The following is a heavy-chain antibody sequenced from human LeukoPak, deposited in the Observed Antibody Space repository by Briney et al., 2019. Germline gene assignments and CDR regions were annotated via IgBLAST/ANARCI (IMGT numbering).Heavy chain of an antibody. CDR2: IYTSGST. CDR3: ARVIAAADNWFDP. V-gene: IGHV4-4*07. J-gene: IGHJ5*02. D-gene: IGHD6-13*01. CDR1: GGSISSYY. Sequence: PSGTLSLTCTVSGGSISSYYWSWIRQPAGKGLEWIGRIYTSGSTNYNPPLKSRVTMSVDTSKNQFSLKLSSVTAADTAVYYCARVIAAADNWFDPWGQGTLVTVSS.